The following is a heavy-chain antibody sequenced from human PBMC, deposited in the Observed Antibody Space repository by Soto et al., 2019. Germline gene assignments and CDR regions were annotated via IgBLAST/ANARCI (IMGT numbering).Heavy chain of an antibody. CDR1: GFPFSSYA. J-gene: IGHJ6*02. Sequence: LRLSCAASGFPFSSYAISWVRQAPGRGLEWVAASTGAGGGTYNLEAVKGRFTVSRDNSKKTVYLQLDGLRAEDTAVYYCAKGHSDYQGDYNYYGMDVWGQGTTVTVSS. D-gene: IGHD6-25*01. V-gene: IGHV3-23*01. CDR3: AKGHSDYQGDYNYYGMDV. CDR2: STGAGGGT.